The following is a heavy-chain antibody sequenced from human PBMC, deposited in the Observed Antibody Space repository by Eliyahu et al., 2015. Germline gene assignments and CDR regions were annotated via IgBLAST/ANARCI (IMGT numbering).Heavy chain of an antibody. CDR1: GGSISSGGYY. CDR2: IYYSGST. V-gene: IGHV4-39*01. J-gene: IGHJ5*02. D-gene: IGHD2-21*01. CDR3: ARRAGVKTWFDP. Sequence: QLQLQESGPGLVKPSETLXLSCTVSGGSISSGGYYWDWIRQPPGKGLXWIGSIYYSGSTYYNPSLKSRVTISFDTSKNQFSLKVKSVTPADTAVYYCARRAGVKTWFDPWGQGTLVTVSS.